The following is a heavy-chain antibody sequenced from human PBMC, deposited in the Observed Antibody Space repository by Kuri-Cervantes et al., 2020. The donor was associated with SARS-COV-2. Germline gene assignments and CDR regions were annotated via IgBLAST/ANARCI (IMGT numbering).Heavy chain of an antibody. Sequence: GGSLRLSCAASGFTFRSSTMNWVRQAPGKGLEWDSSITGGSTYIYYADSVKGRFTTSRDNAKTTLYLQMNSLRAEDTAVYYCAKCGGGDCYSSPPDYWGQGTLVTVSS. CDR3: AKCGGGDCYSSPPDY. CDR2: ITGGSTYI. D-gene: IGHD2-21*02. J-gene: IGHJ4*02. V-gene: IGHV3-21*01. CDR1: GFTFRSST.